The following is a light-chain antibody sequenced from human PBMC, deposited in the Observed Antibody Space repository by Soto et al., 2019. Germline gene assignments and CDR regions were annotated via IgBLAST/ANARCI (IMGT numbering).Light chain of an antibody. CDR1: QSIDTW. CDR3: QQYSPYAVT. J-gene: IGKJ4*01. Sequence: DIQMTQAPATLAASLGDRVSLTCLASQSIDTWLAWYQQKPGKAPNLLIYKASRLESGVPSRFSGSGYGTEFTLTISSLQPEDFATDYPQQYSPYAVTFGGGTKVDIK. CDR2: KAS. V-gene: IGKV1-5*03.